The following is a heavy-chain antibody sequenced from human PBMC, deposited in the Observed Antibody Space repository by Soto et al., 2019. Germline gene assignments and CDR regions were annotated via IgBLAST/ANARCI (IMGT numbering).Heavy chain of an antibody. CDR1: GFTFSSYG. D-gene: IGHD2-15*01. CDR2: IWYDGSNK. Sequence: GVSLRLSCAASGFTFSSYGMHWVRQAPGKGLEWVAVIWYDGSNKYYADSVKDRFTISRDNSKNTLYLQMNSLRAGDTAVYYCARDGDIVVVVAATGHYYGMDVWGQGTTVTV. CDR3: ARDGDIVVVVAATGHYYGMDV. J-gene: IGHJ6*02. V-gene: IGHV3-33*01.